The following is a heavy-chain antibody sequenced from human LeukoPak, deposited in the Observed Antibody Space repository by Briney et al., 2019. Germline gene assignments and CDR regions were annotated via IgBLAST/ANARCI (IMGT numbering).Heavy chain of an antibody. CDR3: ARGVKTMVRGRRYYYYMDV. CDR2: MNPNSGNT. V-gene: IGHV1-8*01. CDR1: GYTFTSYD. J-gene: IGHJ6*03. D-gene: IGHD3-10*01. Sequence: ASVKVSCKASGYTFTSYDINWVRQATGQGLEWMGWMNPNSGNTGYAQKFQGRVTMTRNTSISTAYTELSSLRSEDTAVYYCARGVKTMVRGRRYYYYMDVWGKGTTVTISS.